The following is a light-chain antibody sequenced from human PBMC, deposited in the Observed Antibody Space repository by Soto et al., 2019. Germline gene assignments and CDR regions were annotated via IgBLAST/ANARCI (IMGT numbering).Light chain of an antibody. CDR1: QSLVHSDGNTY. J-gene: IGKJ4*01. CDR2: KVS. V-gene: IGKV2-30*02. Sequence: DVVMTQSPLSLPVTLGQPASISCRSSQSLVHSDGNTYLNWFQQRPGQSPRRLIYKVSNRDSGVPDRFSGSGLGADFTLKISGVEAEDVGVYYWMQATDWPQLTFGGGTKVEIK. CDR3: MQATDWPQLT.